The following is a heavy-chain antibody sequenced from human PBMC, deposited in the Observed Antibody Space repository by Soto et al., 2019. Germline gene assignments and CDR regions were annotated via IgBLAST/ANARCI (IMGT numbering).Heavy chain of an antibody. V-gene: IGHV3-30*18. CDR3: AKQHSDLVIGAFDV. D-gene: IGHD4-4*01. J-gene: IGHJ3*01. CDR1: GFMFSSFG. CDR2: ISYDGTYQ. Sequence: QMQLVESGGGVVQPGRSLRLSCAASGFMFSSFGIHWVRQAPGKGLEWVAVISYDGTYQYYDDSVKGRFTISRDNSGNTVALQMKSLRPEDTAVYYCAKQHSDLVIGAFDVWGPGAVVTVSS.